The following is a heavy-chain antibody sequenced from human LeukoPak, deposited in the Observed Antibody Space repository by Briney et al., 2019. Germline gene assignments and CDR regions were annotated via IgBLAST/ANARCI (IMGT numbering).Heavy chain of an antibody. CDR1: GGSISSSSYY. Sequence: SETLSLTCTVSGGSISSSSYYWGWIRQPPGKGLEWIGSIYYSGSTYYNPSLKSRVTISVDTSKNQFSLKLSSVTAADTAVYYCARSSSPCYAWGTFDYWGQGTLVTVSS. V-gene: IGHV4-39*07. J-gene: IGHJ4*02. D-gene: IGHD3-16*01. CDR2: IYYSGST. CDR3: ARSSSPCYAWGTFDY.